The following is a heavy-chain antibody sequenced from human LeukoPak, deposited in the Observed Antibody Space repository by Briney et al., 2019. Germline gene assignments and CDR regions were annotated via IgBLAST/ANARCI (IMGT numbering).Heavy chain of an antibody. CDR2: IIPTLGIG. Sequence: SVKVSCKASRRTFSSYTISWVRQAPGQGLEWMGRIIPTLGIGNYAQKFQGRVTITADKSTSTAYMELSSLRSEDTAVYYCARDRGDYYDSSGYYYVSYWGQGTPVTVSS. J-gene: IGHJ4*02. V-gene: IGHV1-69*04. CDR3: ARDRGDYYDSSGYYYVSY. CDR1: RRTFSSYT. D-gene: IGHD3-22*01.